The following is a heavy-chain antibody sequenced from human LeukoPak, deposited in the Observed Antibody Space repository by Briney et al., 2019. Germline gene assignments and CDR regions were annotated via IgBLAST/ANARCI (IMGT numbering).Heavy chain of an antibody. CDR3: ARATYYYDSSGYQPGRPDAFDI. D-gene: IGHD3-22*01. CDR1: GGSISSGGYY. V-gene: IGHV4-31*03. J-gene: IGHJ3*02. CDR2: IYYSGST. Sequence: SETLSLTCTVSGGSISSGGYYWSWIRQHPGKGLEWIGYIYYSGSTYYNPSLKSRVTISVDTSKNQFSLKLSSVTAADTAMYYCARATYYYDSSGYQPGRPDAFDIWGQGTMVTVSS.